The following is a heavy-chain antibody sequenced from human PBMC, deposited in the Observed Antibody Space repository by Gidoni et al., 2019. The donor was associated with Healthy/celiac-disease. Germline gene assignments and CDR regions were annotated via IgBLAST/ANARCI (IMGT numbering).Heavy chain of an antibody. CDR3: ARDERVTTVTTKGAFDI. V-gene: IGHV3-33*01. J-gene: IGHJ3*02. D-gene: IGHD4-17*01. CDR1: GFTFSWYG. Sequence: QVQLVESGGGVVQPGRSLRLPCAAPGFTFSWYGMHWVRRAPGKGLEWVAVRWYDGSNKYYADSVKGRFTISRDNSKNTLYLQMNSLRAEDTAVYYCARDERVTTVTTKGAFDIWGQGTMVTVSS. CDR2: RWYDGSNK.